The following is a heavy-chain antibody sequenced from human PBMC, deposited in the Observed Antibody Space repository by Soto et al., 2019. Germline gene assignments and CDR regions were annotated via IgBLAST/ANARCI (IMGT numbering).Heavy chain of an antibody. CDR3: ASDHNQFAD. CDR1: GGSSSSSNW. Sequence: PSGTLSLSCAVSGGSSSSSNWWSWVRQPPGKGLEWIGEIYHSGSTTYNASLRGRVTISVDKSKNQFYLKVSSVTAADSAVYHCASDHNQFADSGQRTPVPVSS. J-gene: IGHJ4*02. CDR2: IYHSGST. V-gene: IGHV4-4*02.